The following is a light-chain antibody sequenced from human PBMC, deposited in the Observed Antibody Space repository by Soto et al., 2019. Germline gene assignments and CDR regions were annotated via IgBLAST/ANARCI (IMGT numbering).Light chain of an antibody. CDR3: TSWTTSTTMI. CDR2: DVN. V-gene: IGLV2-14*03. CDR1: SSDIGAYNF. J-gene: IGLJ2*01. Sequence: QPVLTQPASVSGSPGQSITISCTRTSSDIGAYNFVSWYQQHPGKAPKLMLYDVNIRPSGVSNRFSGSKSGNTASLTISGLQAEDEADYYCTSWTTSTTMIFGGGTKVTVL.